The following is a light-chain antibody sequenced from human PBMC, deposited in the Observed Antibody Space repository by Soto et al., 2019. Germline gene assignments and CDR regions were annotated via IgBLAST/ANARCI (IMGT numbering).Light chain of an antibody. V-gene: IGKV3-20*01. CDR3: QQYGSSSLT. J-gene: IGKJ4*01. Sequence: EIVLTRSPGTLSLSPGERATLSCRASQSVSSNYLAWYQQKPGQAPRLLIYGASSRATGIPDRFSGSGSGTDFILTISRLEPEDFAVYYCQQYGSSSLTLGGGTKVEIK. CDR2: GAS. CDR1: QSVSSNY.